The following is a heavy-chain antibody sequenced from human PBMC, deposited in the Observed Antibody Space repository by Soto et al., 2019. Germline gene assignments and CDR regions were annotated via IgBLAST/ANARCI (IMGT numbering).Heavy chain of an antibody. J-gene: IGHJ4*02. V-gene: IGHV3-23*01. CDR1: GFIINRDA. CDR3: AKDKPGTTSFDY. CDR2: INDRGDTT. D-gene: IGHD1-1*01. Sequence: GGSLRLSCAASGFIINRDALSWVRQAPGKGLEWVAAINDRGDTTHYADSVKGRFTISRDTSKNTLYLQMNTLRAEDTAVYYCAKDKPGTTSFDYWGRGTLVTVSS.